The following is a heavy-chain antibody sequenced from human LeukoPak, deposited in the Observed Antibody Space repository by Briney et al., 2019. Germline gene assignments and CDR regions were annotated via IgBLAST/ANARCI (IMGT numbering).Heavy chain of an antibody. CDR2: INHSGST. J-gene: IGHJ4*02. V-gene: IGHV4-34*01. Sequence: SETLSLTCAVYGGSFSGYYWSWIRQPPGKGLEWMGEINHSGSTNYNPSLKSRVTTSVDTSKNQFSLNLSSVTAADTAVYYCARGPLYYDILTRTRYFDYWGQGTLVTVSS. D-gene: IGHD3-9*01. CDR1: GGSFSGYY. CDR3: ARGPLYYDILTRTRYFDY.